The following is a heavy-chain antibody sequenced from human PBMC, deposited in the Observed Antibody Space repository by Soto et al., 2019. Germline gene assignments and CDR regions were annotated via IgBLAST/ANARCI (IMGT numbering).Heavy chain of an antibody. CDR1: GYTFTSYG. V-gene: IGHV1-18*01. CDR2: ISAYNGNT. Sequence: QVQLVQSGAEVKKPGASVKVSCKASGYTFTSYGISWVRQAPGQGLEWMGWISAYNGNTNYAQKLQGRVTMTTDPSTSTAYMELRGLRSDDTAVYYCARGAAYYYDSSGYYESDYWGQGTLVTVSS. D-gene: IGHD3-22*01. J-gene: IGHJ4*02. CDR3: ARGAAYYYDSSGYYESDY.